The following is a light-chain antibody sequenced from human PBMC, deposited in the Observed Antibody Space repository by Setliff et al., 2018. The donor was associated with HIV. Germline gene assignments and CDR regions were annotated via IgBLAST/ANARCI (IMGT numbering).Light chain of an antibody. Sequence: QSVLTQPASVSGSPGQSITISCTGTSSDVGGYSYVSWYQQHPGKAPKLIIYEVTNRASGVSNRFSGSKSGNTASLTTSGLQAEDEADYYCSSYAITNTLPFGTGTKVTVL. V-gene: IGLV2-14*03. CDR3: SSYAITNTLP. J-gene: IGLJ1*01. CDR2: EVT. CDR1: SSDVGGYSY.